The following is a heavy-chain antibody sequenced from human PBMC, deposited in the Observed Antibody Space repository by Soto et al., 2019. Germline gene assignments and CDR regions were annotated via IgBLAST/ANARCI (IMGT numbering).Heavy chain of an antibody. CDR2: ISGGGGST. D-gene: IGHD5-18*01. CDR1: GFTFSSFA. CDR3: AKDRPIAQRSGMDV. J-gene: IGHJ6*02. Sequence: GGSLRLSCAASGFTFSSFAMTWVRQSPGKGLEWVSAISGGGGSTYYADSVKGRFTISRDNSKRMVFLQMNSLRADDTAVYYCAKDRPIAQRSGMDVWGQGTTVTFSS. V-gene: IGHV3-23*01.